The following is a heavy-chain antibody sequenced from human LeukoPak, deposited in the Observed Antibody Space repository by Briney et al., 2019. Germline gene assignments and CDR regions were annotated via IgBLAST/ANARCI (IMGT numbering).Heavy chain of an antibody. CDR2: IYTSGST. CDR3: ARVLVVAATPTEVNNWFDP. Sequence: PSETLSLTCTVSGGSISSYYWSWIRQPAGKGLEWIGRIYTSGSTNYNPSLKSRVTMSVDTSKNQFSLKLSSVTAADTAVYYCARVLVVAATPTEVNNWFDPWGQGTLATVSS. V-gene: IGHV4-4*07. D-gene: IGHD2-15*01. J-gene: IGHJ5*02. CDR1: GGSISSYY.